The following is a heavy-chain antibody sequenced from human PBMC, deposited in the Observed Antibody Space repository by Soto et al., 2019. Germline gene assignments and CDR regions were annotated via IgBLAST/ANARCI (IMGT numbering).Heavy chain of an antibody. V-gene: IGHV3-30-3*01. Sequence: PGGSLRLSCAASGFTFSSYAMHWVRQAPGKGLEWVAVISYDGSNKYYADSVKGRFTISRDNSKNTLYLQMNSLRAEGTAVYYCARDQGVVVPAAYYYYGMDVWGQGTTVTVSS. CDR3: ARDQGVVVPAAYYYYGMDV. CDR2: ISYDGSNK. CDR1: GFTFSSYA. D-gene: IGHD2-2*01. J-gene: IGHJ6*02.